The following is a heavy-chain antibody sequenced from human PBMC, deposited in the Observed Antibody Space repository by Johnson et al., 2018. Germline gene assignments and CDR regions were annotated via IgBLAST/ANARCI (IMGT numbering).Heavy chain of an antibody. J-gene: IGHJ6*03. CDR2: MSYDGSNK. V-gene: IGHV3-30*03. CDR1: GFTFSSYG. D-gene: IGHD2-15*01. Sequence: QVQLVESGGGVVQPGRSLRLSCAASGFTFSSYGMHWVRQAPGKGLEWVAVMSYDGSNKYYADSVKGRFTISRDNSKNTVDLQMNSLRAEDRAVYYWARDAAYCSGANCYPFFYYFMDVWGKGTTVTVSS. CDR3: ARDAAYCSGANCYPFFYYFMDV.